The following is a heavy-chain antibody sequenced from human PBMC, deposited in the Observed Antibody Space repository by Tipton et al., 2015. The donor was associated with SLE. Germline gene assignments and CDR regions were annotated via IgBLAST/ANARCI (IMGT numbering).Heavy chain of an antibody. CDR1: GYSISSGYY. Sequence: TLSLTCAVSGYSISSGYYWGWIRQPPGKGLEWIGSIYHSGSTYYNPSLKSRVTISVDTSKNQFSLKLSSVTAADTAVYYCARRPAAWPSTSYYYYMDVWGKGTTVTISS. D-gene: IGHD6-6*01. J-gene: IGHJ6*03. CDR3: ARRPAAWPSTSYYYYMDV. CDR2: IYHSGST. V-gene: IGHV4-38-2*01.